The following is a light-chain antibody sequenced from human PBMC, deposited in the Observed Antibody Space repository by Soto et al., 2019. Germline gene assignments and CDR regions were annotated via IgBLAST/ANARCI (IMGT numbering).Light chain of an antibody. Sequence: QAVVAQSPSASGSPGQSVTISCTGSSSDIGAYNYVSWYQQHPGRAPKLIIYEVNKRPSGVPDRFSGSKSGNTASLTVSGLQADDEADYYCGAHAGSNTWVFGGGTKLTVL. J-gene: IGLJ3*02. CDR1: SSDIGAYNY. V-gene: IGLV2-8*01. CDR3: GAHAGSNTWV. CDR2: EVN.